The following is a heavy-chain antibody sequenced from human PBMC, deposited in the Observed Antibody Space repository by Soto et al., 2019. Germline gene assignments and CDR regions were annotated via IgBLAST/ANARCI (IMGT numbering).Heavy chain of an antibody. V-gene: IGHV3-30*04. D-gene: IGHD6-13*01. Sequence: GGSLRLSCEASAFTLSNHAMQWVRQAPGKGLEWVAALSSDGGNKYYADSVKGRFTISRDDSKNTLYLQMSSLRPEDTAIYYCARGAAAGSFDYWGQGTLVTVSS. CDR2: LSSDGGNK. CDR3: ARGAAAGSFDY. CDR1: AFTLSNHA. J-gene: IGHJ4*02.